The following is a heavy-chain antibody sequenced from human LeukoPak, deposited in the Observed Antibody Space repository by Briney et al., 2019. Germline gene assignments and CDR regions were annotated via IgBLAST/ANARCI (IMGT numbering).Heavy chain of an antibody. CDR1: GFSFSSYW. CDR3: AKIDYSNYYNDAFDV. J-gene: IGHJ3*01. V-gene: IGHV3-74*01. Sequence: GGSLRLSCAASGFSFSSYWMHWVRQAPGKGLVWVARIKSDGSSTDYADYVKGRFTISRDNAKNTLYLQMNSLRAEDMAVYYCAKIDYSNYYNDAFDVWGQGTMVTVSS. D-gene: IGHD4-11*01. CDR2: IKSDGSST.